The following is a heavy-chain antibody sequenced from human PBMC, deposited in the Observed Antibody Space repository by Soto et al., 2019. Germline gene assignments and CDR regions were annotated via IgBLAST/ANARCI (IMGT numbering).Heavy chain of an antibody. D-gene: IGHD3-10*01. J-gene: IGHJ4*02. CDR1: GFTFSTYS. V-gene: IGHV3-48*02. CDR3: ARDVGLWFGGLERYYFDS. Sequence: VQLVESGGGLVQPGGSLRLSCAAYGFTFSTYSMNWVRQAPGKGLEWISYVSSSSSTIYYADSVKGRFTISRDNAKNSLYLQMNSLRDEDTAVYYCARDVGLWFGGLERYYFDSSGKGSLVTVSS. CDR2: VSSSSSTI.